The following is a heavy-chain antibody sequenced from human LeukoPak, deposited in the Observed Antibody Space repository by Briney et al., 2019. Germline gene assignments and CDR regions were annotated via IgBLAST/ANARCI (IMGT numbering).Heavy chain of an antibody. CDR2: IYYSGST. CDR1: GGSISSSDHY. J-gene: IGHJ4*02. V-gene: IGHV4-39*07. CDR3: ARGRAYYDSTGIYY. Sequence: SETLSLTCTVSGGSISSSDHYWGWIRQPPGKGLEWIGSIYYSGSTYYNPSLKSRVTISVDTSKNQFSLRLSSVTAADTAVYYCARGRAYYDSTGIYYWGQGTLVTVSS. D-gene: IGHD3-22*01.